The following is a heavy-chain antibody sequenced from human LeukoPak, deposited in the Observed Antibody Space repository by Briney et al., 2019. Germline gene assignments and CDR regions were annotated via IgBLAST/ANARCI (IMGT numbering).Heavy chain of an antibody. J-gene: IGHJ4*02. Sequence: GRSLRLSCAASGFTFSSYAMHWVRQAPGKGLEWVAVISYDGSNKYYADSVKGRFTISRDNSKNTLYLQMNSLRAEDTAVYYCASADPVVVVAATDYWGQGTLVTVSS. CDR1: GFTFSSYA. CDR2: ISYDGSNK. D-gene: IGHD2-15*01. V-gene: IGHV3-30*04. CDR3: ASADPVVVVAATDY.